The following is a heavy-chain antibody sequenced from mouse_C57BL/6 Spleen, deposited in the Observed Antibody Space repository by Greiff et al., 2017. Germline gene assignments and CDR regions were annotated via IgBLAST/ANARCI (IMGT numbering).Heavy chain of an antibody. CDR2: ISSGSSTI. J-gene: IGHJ2*01. CDR3: ARMSETSVLYYYGSSGCDY. D-gene: IGHD1-1*01. CDR1: GFTFSDYG. Sequence: EVKLVESGGGLVKPGGSLKLSCAASGFTFSDYGMHWVRQAPEKGLEWVAYISSGSSTIYYADTVKGRFTISRDNAKNTLFLQMTSLRSEDTAMYYGARMSETSVLYYYGSSGCDYWGQGTTLTVSS. V-gene: IGHV5-17*01.